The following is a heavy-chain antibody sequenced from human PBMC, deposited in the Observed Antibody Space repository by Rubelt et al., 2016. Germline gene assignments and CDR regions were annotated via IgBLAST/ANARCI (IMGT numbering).Heavy chain of an antibody. V-gene: IGHV4-39*01. D-gene: IGHD4/OR15-4a*01. Sequence: QVRLQESGPGLVKPSQTLSLTCTVSGASISSGGYYWAWIRQHPGKGLEWIGSIYYSGSTYYNPSLKSRVTMSIDTSTNQFSLKLSSVTAADTAMYFCSNGDYWGRGTLVTVSS. CDR3: SNGDY. CDR2: IYYSGST. CDR1: GASISSGGYY. J-gene: IGHJ4*02.